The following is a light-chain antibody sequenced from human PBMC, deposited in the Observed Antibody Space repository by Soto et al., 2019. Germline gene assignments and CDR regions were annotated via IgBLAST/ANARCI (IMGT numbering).Light chain of an antibody. J-gene: IGLJ2*01. CDR1: RSDIGKYDL. CDR3: CSYAGSSTVI. CDR2: EGN. V-gene: IGLV2-23*01. Sequence: QSVLTQPASVSGSPGQSITISCTGTRSDIGKYDLVSWYQQHPGKAPKLIIYEGNKRPSGVSRRFSGSKSANTASLTISGLQAEDEADYYCCSYAGSSTVIFGGGTKVTVL.